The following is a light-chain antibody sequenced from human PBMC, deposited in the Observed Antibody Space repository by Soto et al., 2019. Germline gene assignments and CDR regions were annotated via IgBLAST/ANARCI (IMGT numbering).Light chain of an antibody. V-gene: IGKV3-20*01. CDR2: GAS. CDR1: QTLSSSY. Sequence: EIVLTQSPGTLSLSPGERATLSCRASQTLSSSYLVWYQQKPGQAPRLLIYGASSRATGIPDRFSGSGSGTDFTLTISRLEPEDCAVYYCQQYAGSRSTFGGETKVEIK. J-gene: IGKJ4*01. CDR3: QQYAGSRST.